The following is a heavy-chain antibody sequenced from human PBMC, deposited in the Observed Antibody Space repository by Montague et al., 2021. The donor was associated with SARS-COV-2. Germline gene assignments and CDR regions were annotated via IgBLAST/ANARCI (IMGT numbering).Heavy chain of an antibody. CDR1: GLTFSSHS. J-gene: IGHJ6*02. CDR2: ISSSSNYR. D-gene: IGHD3-10*02. V-gene: IGHV3-21*06. Sequence: SLRLSFSASGLTFSSHSMNWVRQAPGKGLEWVASISSSSNYRYYGDSLKGRFTISRDDAKNSLYLQLNSLRAEDTAVYYCARESLFGVIKSVVLDVWGQGTTVTVSS. CDR3: ARESLFGVIKSVVLDV.